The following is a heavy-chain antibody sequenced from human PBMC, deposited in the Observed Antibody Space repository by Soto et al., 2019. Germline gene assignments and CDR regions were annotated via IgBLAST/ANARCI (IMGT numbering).Heavy chain of an antibody. D-gene: IGHD3-22*01. CDR3: ARGLGYDSNGRFLAAFDI. Sequence: QVQLQESGPGLAKPSQTVSLTCTVSGASLTSGDYYWTWIRQVPGKDLEWIGYIFHTGTTFYTPSLQSRVLMSIDTSDNYFSLNLNSVTAADTAVYYCARGLGYDSNGRFLAAFDIWGHGTVVTVSA. CDR1: GASLTSGDYY. CDR2: IFHTGTT. J-gene: IGHJ3*02. V-gene: IGHV4-31*03.